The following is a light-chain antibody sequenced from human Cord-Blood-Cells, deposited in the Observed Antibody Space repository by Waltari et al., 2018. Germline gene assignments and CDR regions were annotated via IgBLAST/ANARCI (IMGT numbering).Light chain of an antibody. CDR1: SSDVGSYNL. V-gene: IGLV2-23*01. J-gene: IGLJ3*02. Sequence: QSALTQPASVSGSPGQSITISCTGTSSDVGSYNLVSWYQQHPGKAPKLMIYEGSKPPTEVSTRFSGSKYGNTASLTLSGLQTKDEADYNCYTYACRSTWVFGGGTKLTVL. CDR3: YTYACRSTWV. CDR2: EGS.